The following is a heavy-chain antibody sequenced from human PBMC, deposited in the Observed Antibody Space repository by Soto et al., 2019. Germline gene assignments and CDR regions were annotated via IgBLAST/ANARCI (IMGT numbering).Heavy chain of an antibody. D-gene: IGHD3-3*01. Sequence: SETLSLTCTVSGGSISSGGYYWSWIRQHPGKGLEWIGYIYYSGSTYYNPSLKSRVTISVDTSKNQFSLKLSSVTAADTAVYYCARDSPLMEDVAFDIWGQGTMVTVSS. V-gene: IGHV4-31*03. CDR1: GGSISSGGYY. CDR3: ARDSPLMEDVAFDI. CDR2: IYYSGST. J-gene: IGHJ3*02.